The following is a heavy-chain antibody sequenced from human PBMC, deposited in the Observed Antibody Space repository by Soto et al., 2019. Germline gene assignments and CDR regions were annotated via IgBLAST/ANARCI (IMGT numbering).Heavy chain of an antibody. V-gene: IGHV3-30-3*01. D-gene: IGHD5-18*01. J-gene: IGHJ5*02. CDR1: GFTFISYA. CDR2: ISYDGSNK. CDR3: ARPVAVDTAMKNCFDP. Sequence: GGSLRLSFSASGFTFISYAMHWVRQAPGKGLEWVALISYDGSNKYYADSVKGRFTISRDNSKNTLYLQMNSLRAEDTAVYYCARPVAVDTAMKNCFDPWGQGTLVTVSS.